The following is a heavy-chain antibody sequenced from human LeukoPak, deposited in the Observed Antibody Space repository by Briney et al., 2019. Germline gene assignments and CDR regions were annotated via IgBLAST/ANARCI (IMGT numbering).Heavy chain of an antibody. CDR1: GGSISSYY. Sequence: SETLSLTCTVSGGSISSYYWGWIRQPPGKGLEWIGSIYYSGSTYYNPSLKSRVTISVDTSKNQFSLKLSSVTAADTAVYYCASHLTGWYGVFTYYFDYWGQGTLVTVSS. D-gene: IGHD2-15*01. CDR3: ASHLTGWYGVFTYYFDY. V-gene: IGHV4-39*01. CDR2: IYYSGST. J-gene: IGHJ4*02.